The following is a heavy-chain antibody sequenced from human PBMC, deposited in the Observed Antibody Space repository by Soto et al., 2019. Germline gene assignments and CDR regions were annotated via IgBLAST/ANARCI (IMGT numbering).Heavy chain of an antibody. J-gene: IGHJ6*02. Sequence: SVKVSCKASGGTFSSYAISWVRQAPGQGLEWMGGIIPIFGTANYAQKFQGRVTITADESTSTAYMELSSLRSEDTAVYYCARDGGGFLPSYYYYYGMDVWGQGTTVTVSS. CDR1: GGTFSSYA. V-gene: IGHV1-69*13. D-gene: IGHD3-16*01. CDR3: ARDGGGFLPSYYYYYGMDV. CDR2: IIPIFGTA.